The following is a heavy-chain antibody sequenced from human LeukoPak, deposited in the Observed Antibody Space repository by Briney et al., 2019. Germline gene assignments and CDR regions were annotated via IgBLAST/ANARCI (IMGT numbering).Heavy chain of an antibody. J-gene: IGHJ6*02. CDR1: GFTFSSYG. CDR2: ISMSSSTI. CDR3: ARELGDCTGTTCSAHYYGMDV. Sequence: QPGGSLRLSCAASGFTFSSYGMNWVRQAPGKGLEWISYISMSSSTIYYGDSVKGRFTISRDNAKKSVYRQTDSLRDEDTAVYYWARELGDCTGTTCSAHYYGMDVWGQGTTVTVSS. D-gene: IGHD2-2*01. V-gene: IGHV3-48*02.